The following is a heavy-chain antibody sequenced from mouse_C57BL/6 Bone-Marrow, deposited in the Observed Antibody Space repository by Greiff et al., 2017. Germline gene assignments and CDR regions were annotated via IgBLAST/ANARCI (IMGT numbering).Heavy chain of an antibody. CDR3: ARWGGNYVNDYATDC. CDR2: IYPGDGDT. V-gene: IGHV1-82*01. J-gene: IGHJ4*01. Sequence: VQLQQSGPELVKPGASVKISCKASGYAFSSSWMNWVKQRPGKGLEWIGRIYPGDGDTTYHGKFKGEATLTADKSSSTAYLQLSSLTSEDSAVYFCARWGGNYVNDYATDCWGQGTSVTVSA. CDR1: GYAFSSSW. D-gene: IGHD2-1*01.